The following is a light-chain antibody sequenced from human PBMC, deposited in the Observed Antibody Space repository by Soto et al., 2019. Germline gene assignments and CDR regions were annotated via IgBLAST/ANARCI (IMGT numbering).Light chain of an antibody. V-gene: IGLV1-47*01. CDR1: SSNIGRDY. CDR3: VAWDDSLSGYV. CDR2: KNN. Sequence: QSALTQAPSASGTPGQRVIISCSGSSSNIGRDYVSWYQQLPGMAPKLLIYKNNQRPSGVPDRFSGSKSGTSASLAISGLRSEDDADYYCVAWDDSLSGYVFGTGTKVTVL. J-gene: IGLJ1*01.